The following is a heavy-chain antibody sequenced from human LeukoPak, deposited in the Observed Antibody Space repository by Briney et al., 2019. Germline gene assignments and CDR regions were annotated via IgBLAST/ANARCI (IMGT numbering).Heavy chain of an antibody. D-gene: IGHD1-1*01. CDR3: AKTGNPATGDY. V-gene: IGHV3-53*01. Sequence: PGGSLRLSCAASGFTASSNYMSWVRQAPGKGLEWVSVIYTGGYTYYADSVKGRFTISRDNSKTTLYLQVKSLRAEDTAVYYCAKTGNPATGDYWGQGTLVTVSS. CDR1: GFTASSNY. J-gene: IGHJ4*02. CDR2: IYTGGYT.